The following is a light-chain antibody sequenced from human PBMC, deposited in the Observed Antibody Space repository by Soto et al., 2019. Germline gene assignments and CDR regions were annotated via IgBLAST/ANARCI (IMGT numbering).Light chain of an antibody. V-gene: IGKV1-5*01. Sequence: DIQMTQSPSSLSASVGDRVTITFRASQSISSWLAWYQEKPVKAPKLLMYDASSVEGGVPSRFSGSGSGKELTLTISSLQPDDFATYFWQHYNSYRTFGQGTKVDIK. J-gene: IGKJ1*01. CDR2: DAS. CDR1: QSISSW. CDR3: QHYNSYRT.